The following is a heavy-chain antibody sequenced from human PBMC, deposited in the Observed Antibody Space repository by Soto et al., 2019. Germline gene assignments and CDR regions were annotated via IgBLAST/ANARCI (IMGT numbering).Heavy chain of an antibody. CDR1: GGSISSSGYF. V-gene: IGHV4-39*01. D-gene: IGHD6-13*01. J-gene: IGHJ1*01. CDR2: IYYSGST. CDR3: ARIKQQLVL. Sequence: SETLSLTCTVSGGSISSSGYFWGWIRQPPGKVLEWIGGIYYSGSTYYNPSLKSRLTISVDTSKNQFSLKLSFVTAADTAVYYCARIKQQLVLWGQGTLVTGSS.